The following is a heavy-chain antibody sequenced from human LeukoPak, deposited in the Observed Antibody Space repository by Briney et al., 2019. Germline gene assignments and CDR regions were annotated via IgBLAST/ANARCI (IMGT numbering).Heavy chain of an antibody. Sequence: SQTLSLTCTVSGGSISSGGYYWSWIRQHPGKGLEWIGYIYYSGSTYYNPSLKSRVTISVDTSKNQFSLKLSSVTAADTAVYYCARGVRKIRFLEWTHPYYYGMDVWGQGTTVTVSS. CDR1: GGSISSGGYY. V-gene: IGHV4-31*03. J-gene: IGHJ6*02. CDR2: IYYSGST. CDR3: ARGVRKIRFLEWTHPYYYGMDV. D-gene: IGHD3-3*01.